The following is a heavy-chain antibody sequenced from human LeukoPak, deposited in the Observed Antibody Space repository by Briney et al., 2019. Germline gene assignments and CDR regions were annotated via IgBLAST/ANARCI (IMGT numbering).Heavy chain of an antibody. CDR3: ARGPGYSSSWFEYFQH. D-gene: IGHD6-13*01. J-gene: IGHJ1*01. CDR2: IKQDGSEK. V-gene: IGHV3-7*01. CDR1: GFTFSSYW. Sequence: GGSLRLSCAASGFTFSSYWMSWVRQAPGKGLEWVANIKQDGSEKYYVDSVKGRFTISRDNAKNSLYLQMNSLRDEETAVYYCARGPGYSSSWFEYFQHWRQGTLVTVSS.